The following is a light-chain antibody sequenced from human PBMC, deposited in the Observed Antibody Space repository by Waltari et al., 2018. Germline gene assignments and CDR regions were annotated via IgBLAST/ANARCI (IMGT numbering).Light chain of an antibody. CDR1: QGSLDGSNNRNS. J-gene: IGKJ4*01. V-gene: IGKV4-1*01. CDR2: WAS. Sequence: DLVMTQSPDSLAVSLGEGATIHCKSSQGSLDGSNNRNSLACYQQKPGQSPNLLIYWASTRESGVPDRFSGSGSGTDFSLTISSLQAEDVAVYYCQQYYRVPLTFGGGTKIEIK. CDR3: QQYYRVPLT.